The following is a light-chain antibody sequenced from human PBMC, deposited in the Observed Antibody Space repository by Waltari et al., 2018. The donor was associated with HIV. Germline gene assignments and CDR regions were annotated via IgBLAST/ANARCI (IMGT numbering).Light chain of an antibody. CDR2: GAS. J-gene: IGKJ1*01. CDR1: QIVSSNY. CDR3: QQYGGSPQT. Sequence: EIVLTQSPGTLSLSPGERATLSCRASQIVSSNYLAWYQQKPGQAPRLLIYGASNRATDIPDRFSGSGSGTDFTLAITKLEPEDFAVYYCQQYGGSPQTFGQGTKVDIK. V-gene: IGKV3-20*01.